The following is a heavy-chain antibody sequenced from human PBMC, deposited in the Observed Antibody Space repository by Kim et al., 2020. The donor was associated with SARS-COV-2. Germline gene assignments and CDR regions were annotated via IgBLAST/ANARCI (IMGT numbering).Heavy chain of an antibody. J-gene: IGHJ6*02. CDR1: GFTFSSYG. Sequence: GGSLRLSCAASGFTFSSYGMHWVRQAPGKGLEWVAVISYGGSNKYYADSVKGRFTISRDNSKNTLYLQMNSLRAEDTAEYYCANGGAAAVQYYYGMDVWGQGTTVTVSS. D-gene: IGHD6-13*01. CDR3: ANGGAAAVQYYYGMDV. CDR2: ISYGGSNK. V-gene: IGHV3-30*18.